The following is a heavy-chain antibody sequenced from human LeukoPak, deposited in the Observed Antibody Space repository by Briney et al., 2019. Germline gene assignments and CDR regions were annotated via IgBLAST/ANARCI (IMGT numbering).Heavy chain of an antibody. D-gene: IGHD3-22*01. J-gene: IGHJ4*02. Sequence: ASVKVSCKASGYTFTGYYMHWVRQAPGQGLEWMGWINPNSGGTNYAQKFQGRVTMTRDTSIGTAYMELSRLRSDDTAVYYCARLRYYSDSNANNRFDYWGQGTLVTVSS. CDR3: ARLRYYSDSNANNRFDY. CDR2: INPNSGGT. CDR1: GYTFTGYY. V-gene: IGHV1-2*02.